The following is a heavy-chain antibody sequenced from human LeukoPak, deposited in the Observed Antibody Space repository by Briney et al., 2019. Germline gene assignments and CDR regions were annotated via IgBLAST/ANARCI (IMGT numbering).Heavy chain of an antibody. Sequence: GASVRVSCKASGYTFTSYYMHWVRQAPGQGLEWMGIINPSGGSTTYAQKFQGRVTMTRDTSTSTVYMELSSLRSEDTALYYCARDPLVSGWYLDYWGQGTLVTVSS. D-gene: IGHD6-19*01. CDR2: INPSGGST. V-gene: IGHV1-46*01. J-gene: IGHJ4*02. CDR1: GYTFTSYY. CDR3: ARDPLVSGWYLDY.